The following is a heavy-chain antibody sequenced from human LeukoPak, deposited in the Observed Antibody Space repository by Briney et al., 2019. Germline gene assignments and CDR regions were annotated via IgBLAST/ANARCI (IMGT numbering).Heavy chain of an antibody. CDR2: IYYSGST. J-gene: IGHJ6*03. CDR3: AGSPLSYYYYMDV. CDR1: GGSISSYY. D-gene: IGHD6-19*01. Sequence: SETLSLTCTVPGGSISSYYWSWIRQPPGRGLGWIGYIYYSGSTNYNPSLKSRVTISVDTSKNQFSLKLSSVTAADTAVYYCAGSPLSYYYYMDVWGKGTTVTVSS. V-gene: IGHV4-59*01.